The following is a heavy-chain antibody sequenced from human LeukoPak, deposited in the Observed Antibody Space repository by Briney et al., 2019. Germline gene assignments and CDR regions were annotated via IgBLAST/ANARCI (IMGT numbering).Heavy chain of an antibody. J-gene: IGHJ3*02. V-gene: IGHV4-4*07. CDR1: GGSISNSY. D-gene: IGHD2-2*02. CDR3: ARGICSSTSCYTPGAFDI. CDR2: IHTSGST. Sequence: SPSETLSLTCTVSGGSISNSYWSWIRQPAGKGLEWIGRIHTSGSTNYNPSLKSRVTTSVDTSKNQFSLKLSSVTAADTAVYYCARGICSSTSCYTPGAFDIWGQGTMVTVSS.